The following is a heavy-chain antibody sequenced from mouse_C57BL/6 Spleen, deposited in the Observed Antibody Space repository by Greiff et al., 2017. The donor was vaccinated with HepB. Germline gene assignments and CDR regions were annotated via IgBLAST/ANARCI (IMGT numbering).Heavy chain of an antibody. CDR2: IRSKSNNYAT. V-gene: IGHV10-1*01. CDR1: GFSFNTYA. D-gene: IGHD1-1*01. Sequence: EVKLVESGGGLVQPKGSLKLSCAASGFSFNTYAMNWVRQAPGKGLEWVARIRSKSNNYATYYADSVKDRFTISRDDSESMLYLQMNNLKTEDTAMYYCVRHDYYYGSWFAYWGQGTLVTVSA. J-gene: IGHJ3*01. CDR3: VRHDYYYGSWFAY.